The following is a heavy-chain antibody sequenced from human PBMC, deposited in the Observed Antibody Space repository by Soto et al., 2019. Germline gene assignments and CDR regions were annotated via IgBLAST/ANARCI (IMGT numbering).Heavy chain of an antibody. CDR3: ARDAQDVLRYFDWLQGTYYYGMDV. D-gene: IGHD3-9*01. CDR2: ISSSGSTI. V-gene: IGHV3-48*03. J-gene: IGHJ6*02. CDR1: GFTFSSYE. Sequence: GGSLRLSCAASGFTFSSYEMNWVRQAPGKGLEWVSYISSSGSTIYYADSVKGRFTISRDNAKNSLYLQMNSLRAEDTAVYYCARDAQDVLRYFDWLQGTYYYGMDVWGQGTTVTVSS.